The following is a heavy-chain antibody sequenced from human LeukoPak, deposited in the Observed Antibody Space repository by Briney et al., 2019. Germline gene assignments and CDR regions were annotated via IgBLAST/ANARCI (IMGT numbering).Heavy chain of an antibody. J-gene: IGHJ6*02. CDR1: GFTFSSYW. V-gene: IGHV3-7*03. CDR3: AKDLAGVYYYGMDV. CDR2: IKQDGSEK. D-gene: IGHD3-3*02. Sequence: GGSLRLSCAASGFTFSSYWMSWVRQAPGKGLEWVANIKQDGSEKYYVDSVKGRFTISRDNAKNSLYLQMNSLRAEDTALYYCAKDLAGVYYYGMDVWGQGTTVTVSS.